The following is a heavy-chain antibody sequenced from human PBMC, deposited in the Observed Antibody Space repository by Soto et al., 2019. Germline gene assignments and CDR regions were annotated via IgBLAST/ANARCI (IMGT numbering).Heavy chain of an antibody. V-gene: IGHV4-59*01. CDR1: GGSISGYY. CDR2: IFYSGVT. Sequence: SETLSLTCTVSGGSISGYYWTWIRQPPGKGLEWIVYIFYSGVTNYNPSLKSRVTLSVDTSKNQFSLKLRSVTAADTAVYYCARVGSSGWSPDYWGRGTLVTVSS. D-gene: IGHD6-19*01. CDR3: ARVGSSGWSPDY. J-gene: IGHJ4*02.